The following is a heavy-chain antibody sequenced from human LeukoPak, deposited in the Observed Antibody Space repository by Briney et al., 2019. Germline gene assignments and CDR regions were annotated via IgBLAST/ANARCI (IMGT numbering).Heavy chain of an antibody. CDR1: GVSISAYF. V-gene: IGHV4-4*07. J-gene: IGHJ4*02. CDR2: IYTSGTI. CDR3: ARDIDYGDSNSFDY. D-gene: IGHD4-17*01. Sequence: PSETLSLTCTVSGVSISAYFWTWIRQPAGKGLEWIGRIYTSGTINYNPSLESRLTMSLDTSKNQISLRLSSVTAADTAVYYCARDIDYGDSNSFDYWGQGTLVTVSS.